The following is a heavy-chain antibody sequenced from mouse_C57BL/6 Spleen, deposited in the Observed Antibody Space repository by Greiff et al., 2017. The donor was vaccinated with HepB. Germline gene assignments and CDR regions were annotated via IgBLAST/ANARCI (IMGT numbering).Heavy chain of an antibody. CDR1: GYAFSSSW. CDR2: IYPGDGDT. Sequence: VKLVESGPELVKPGASVKISCKASGYAFSSSWMNWVKQRPGKGLEWIGRIYPGDGDTNYNGKFKGKATLTADKSSSTAYMQLSSLTSEDSAVYFCAREGVYWYFDVWGTGTTVTVSS. V-gene: IGHV1-82*01. CDR3: AREGVYWYFDV. J-gene: IGHJ1*03.